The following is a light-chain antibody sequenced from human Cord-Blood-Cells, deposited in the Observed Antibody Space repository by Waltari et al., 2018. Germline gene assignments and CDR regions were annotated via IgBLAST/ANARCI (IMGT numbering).Light chain of an antibody. Sequence: ELVLTPSPATLSLSPGERATISCRASQSVSSYLAWYQQKPGQAPRLLIYDASNRATGIPARFSGSGSGTDFTLTISSLEPEDFAVYYCQQRSNWPWTFGQGTKVEIK. CDR2: DAS. V-gene: IGKV3-11*01. CDR3: QQRSNWPWT. J-gene: IGKJ1*01. CDR1: QSVSSY.